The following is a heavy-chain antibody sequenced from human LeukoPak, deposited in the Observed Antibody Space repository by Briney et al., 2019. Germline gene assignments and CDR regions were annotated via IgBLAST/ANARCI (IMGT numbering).Heavy chain of an antibody. D-gene: IGHD3-22*01. J-gene: IGHJ4*02. CDR2: INPSGSST. CDR1: GYTFTSYY. V-gene: IGHV1-46*01. Sequence: ASVKVSCKASGYTFTSYYMHWVRQAPGQGLEWMGIINPSGSSTSYAQKFQGRVTMTRDTSTSTVYMELSSLRSEDTAVYYCARDRGRYYYDSSGYFPDYWGQGTLVTVSS. CDR3: ARDRGRYYYDSSGYFPDY.